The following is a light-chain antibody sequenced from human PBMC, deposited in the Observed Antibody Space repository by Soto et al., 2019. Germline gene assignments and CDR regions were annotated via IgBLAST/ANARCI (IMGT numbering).Light chain of an antibody. Sequence: DIQMTQSPSSLSASVGDRVTITCQASQDISNYLNWYQQKPGKAPKLLIYDASNLETGVPSRFSGSGSGTDFTFTISSLQPEDIATYYCQQSYSLPITFGQGTRLEI. CDR3: QQSYSLPIT. CDR2: DAS. CDR1: QDISNY. J-gene: IGKJ5*01. V-gene: IGKV1-33*01.